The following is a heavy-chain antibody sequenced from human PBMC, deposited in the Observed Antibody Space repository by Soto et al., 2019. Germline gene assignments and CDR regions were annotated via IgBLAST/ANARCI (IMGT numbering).Heavy chain of an antibody. CDR1: GFSLSTSGVG. V-gene: IGHV2-5*02. CDR3: AHSLSSGWYFRWLWWFAP. Sequence: QITLKESGPTLVKPTQTLTLTCTFSGFSLSTSGVGVGWMRQPPGKALEWLELIYWDDDKRYSPSLKSRLTITKDTSKNQVVLTMTNMDPVDTSTYYCAHSLSSGWYFRWLWWFAPWGQGTLVTVSS. J-gene: IGHJ5*02. CDR2: IYWDDDK. D-gene: IGHD6-19*01.